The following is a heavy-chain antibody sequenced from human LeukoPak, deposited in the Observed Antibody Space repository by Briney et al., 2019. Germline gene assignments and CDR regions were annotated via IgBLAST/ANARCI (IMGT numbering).Heavy chain of an antibody. CDR3: AREEREYCGGDCNDAFDI. J-gene: IGHJ3*02. CDR2: IIPIFGTA. Sequence: ASVKVSCKASGGTFSSYAISWVRQAPGQGLEWMGGIIPIFGTANYAQKFQGRVTITADESTSTAYMELSSLRSEDTAVYYCAREEREYCGGDCNDAFDIWGQGTTVTVSS. D-gene: IGHD2-21*02. V-gene: IGHV1-69*01. CDR1: GGTFSSYA.